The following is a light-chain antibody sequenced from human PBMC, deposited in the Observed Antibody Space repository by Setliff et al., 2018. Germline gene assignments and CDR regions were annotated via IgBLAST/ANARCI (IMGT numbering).Light chain of an antibody. CDR2: DVS. Sequence: SALTQPPSASGSPGQSVTISCTGTSSVVGGYNYVSWYQQHPGKAPKLMIYDVSKRPSGVPDRFSGSKSGNTASLTISGLQAEDEADYYCCSYAGSYPYVFGTGTKVTVL. V-gene: IGLV2-11*01. CDR3: CSYAGSYPYV. CDR1: SSVVGGYNY. J-gene: IGLJ1*01.